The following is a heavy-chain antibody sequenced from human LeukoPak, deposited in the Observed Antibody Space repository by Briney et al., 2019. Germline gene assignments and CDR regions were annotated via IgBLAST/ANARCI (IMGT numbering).Heavy chain of an antibody. CDR3: AKEDGVTMIVVARGMDV. V-gene: IGHV3-30*02. CDR1: GFTFSSDG. CDR2: IRYDGSNK. Sequence: GGSLRLSCAASGFTFSSDGMHWVRQAPGKGLEWVAFIRYDGSNKYYADSVKGRFTISRDNSKNTLYLQMNSLRAEDTAIYYCAKEDGVTMIVVARGMDVWGKGTTVTVSS. J-gene: IGHJ6*03. D-gene: IGHD3-22*01.